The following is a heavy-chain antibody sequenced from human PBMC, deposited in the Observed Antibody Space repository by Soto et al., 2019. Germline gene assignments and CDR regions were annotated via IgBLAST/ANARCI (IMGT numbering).Heavy chain of an antibody. J-gene: IGHJ5*02. Sequence: PGESLKISCKGSGYSFTSYWIGWVRQMPGKGLEWMGIIYPGDSDTRYSPSFQGQVTISADKSISTAYLQWSSLKASDTAMYYCARQVVVPAATGNWFDPWGQGTLVTVSS. CDR2: IYPGDSDT. CDR3: ARQVVVPAATGNWFDP. D-gene: IGHD2-2*01. V-gene: IGHV5-51*01. CDR1: GYSFTSYW.